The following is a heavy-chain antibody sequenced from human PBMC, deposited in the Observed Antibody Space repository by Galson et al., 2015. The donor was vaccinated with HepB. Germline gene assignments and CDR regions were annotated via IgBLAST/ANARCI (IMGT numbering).Heavy chain of an antibody. CDR2: ISSNGYMI. D-gene: IGHD3-10*01. CDR1: GFTFGAYE. V-gene: IGHV3-48*03. CDR3: VRDDALWSWYFDT. Sequence: SLRLSCAASGFTFGAYEMNWVRQAPGKGLEWISYISSNGYMIYYAESVKGRFTVSRDNARDSLYLQTNSLRVEDTAVYYCVRDDALWSWYFDTWGQGILVTVSS. J-gene: IGHJ4*02.